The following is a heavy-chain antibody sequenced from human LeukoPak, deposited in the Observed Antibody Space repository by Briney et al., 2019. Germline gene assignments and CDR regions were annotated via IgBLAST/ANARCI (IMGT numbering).Heavy chain of an antibody. V-gene: IGHV3-11*01. CDR1: GFTFSKAW. J-gene: IGHJ4*02. CDR2: ILSSGSSI. CDR3: ARDNPPDY. Sequence: GGSLRLSCAASGFTFSKAWMNWVRQAPGKGLEWISYILSSGSSIYYADSVKGRFTISRDNTKNSLYLQMNSLRAEDTAVYYCARDNPPDYWGQGTLVTVSS.